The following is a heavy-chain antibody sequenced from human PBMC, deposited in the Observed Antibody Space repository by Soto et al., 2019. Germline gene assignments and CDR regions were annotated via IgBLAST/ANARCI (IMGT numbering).Heavy chain of an antibody. Sequence: EVQLLESGGGLVQPGGSLRLSCAASGFTFSSYAMTWVRQAPGKGLEWVSGISGTSGSTYYADSVKGRFTISRDNSKNTLYLQMNSLRAEDTAVYHCATNQWLVHDDFDYWGQGTLVTVSS. J-gene: IGHJ4*02. D-gene: IGHD6-19*01. V-gene: IGHV3-23*01. CDR1: GFTFSSYA. CDR3: ATNQWLVHDDFDY. CDR2: ISGTSGST.